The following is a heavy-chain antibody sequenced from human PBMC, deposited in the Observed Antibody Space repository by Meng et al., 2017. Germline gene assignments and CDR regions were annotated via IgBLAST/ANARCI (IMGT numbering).Heavy chain of an antibody. CDR2: AYYRSKWYH. CDR1: GGSVSSKSAA. V-gene: IGHV6-1*01. Sequence: PQQAGPGLGKPPQTLSRLCALSGGSVSSKSAAWNWITQSPSKGLGWLGRAYYRSKWYHDYAESVKSRISIDTDTSKNQFSLQLRSVTPEDSAVYYCARGSYSFDSWGQRTLVTVSS. J-gene: IGHJ4*02. CDR3: ARGSYSFDS. D-gene: IGHD1-26*01.